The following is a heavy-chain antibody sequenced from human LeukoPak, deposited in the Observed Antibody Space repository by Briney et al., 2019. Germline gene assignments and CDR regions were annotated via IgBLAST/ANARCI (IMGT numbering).Heavy chain of an antibody. V-gene: IGHV3-21*01. J-gene: IGHJ3*02. CDR3: ARDTNYDILAGYAFDI. CDR1: GFTFSSYS. D-gene: IGHD3-9*01. CDR2: ISSSSSYI. Sequence: GGSLRLSCAASGFTFSSYSMNWVRQAPGKGLEWVSSISSSSSYIYYADSVKGRFTISRDNAKNSLYLQMNSLRAEDTAVYYCARDTNYDILAGYAFDIWGQGTMVTVSS.